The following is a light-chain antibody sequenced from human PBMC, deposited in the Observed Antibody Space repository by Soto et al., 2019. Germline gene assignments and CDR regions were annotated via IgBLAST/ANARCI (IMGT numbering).Light chain of an antibody. CDR2: KAS. CDR1: QTISSW. Sequence: DIQMTQSPSTLSVSVGDRVTITCRASQTISSWLAWYQQKPGKAPKLLIYKASTLKSGVPSRFSGSGSGTEFTLTISSLQPDDFATYYCQQSNSAPYTFGQGTKVDIK. CDR3: QQSNSAPYT. V-gene: IGKV1-5*03. J-gene: IGKJ2*01.